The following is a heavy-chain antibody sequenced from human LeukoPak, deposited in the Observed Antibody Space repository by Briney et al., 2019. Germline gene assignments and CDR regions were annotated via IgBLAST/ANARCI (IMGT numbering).Heavy chain of an antibody. CDR2: INHSGST. V-gene: IGHV4-34*01. D-gene: IGHD6-19*01. CDR3: ARAVAGIGSSYTFPQDY. Sequence: SETLSLTCAVYGGSFSGYYWSWIRQPPGKGLEWIGEINHSGSTNYNPSLKSRVTISVDTSKNQFSLKLSPVTAADTAVYYCARAVAGIGSSYTFPQDYWGQGTLVTVSS. CDR1: GGSFSGYY. J-gene: IGHJ4*02.